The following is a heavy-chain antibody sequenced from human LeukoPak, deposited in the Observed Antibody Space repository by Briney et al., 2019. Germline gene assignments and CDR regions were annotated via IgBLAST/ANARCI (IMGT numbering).Heavy chain of an antibody. Sequence: ASVKVSSKAFGVTFLTYFIIWGGQAPGQGVEWMGRINPNSGGTDYAQKFQGRVTMTRDTSISTAYMEMSRLRSDDTAVYYCAFGYSHNAFDIWGQGAMVTVSS. J-gene: IGHJ3*02. D-gene: IGHD5-12*01. CDR1: GVTFLTYF. CDR2: INPNSGGT. CDR3: AFGYSHNAFDI. V-gene: IGHV1-2*06.